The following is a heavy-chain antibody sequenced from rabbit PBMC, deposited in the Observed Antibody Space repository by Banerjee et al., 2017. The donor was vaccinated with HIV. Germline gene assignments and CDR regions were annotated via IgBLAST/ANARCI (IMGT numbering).Heavy chain of an antibody. CDR1: GFSFNSFYW. CDR3: ARVPSDSSYGPFNL. V-gene: IGHV1S45*01. Sequence: QEQLEESGEDLVKPEGSLTLTCSASGFSFNSFYWICWVRQAPGKGLEWIGCIYTDYGATYYASWAKGRFTISKISSTTVTLQMPSLTDADTATYFCARVPSDSSYGPFNLWGPGTLVTVS. J-gene: IGHJ4*01. CDR2: IYTDYGAT. D-gene: IGHD8-1*01.